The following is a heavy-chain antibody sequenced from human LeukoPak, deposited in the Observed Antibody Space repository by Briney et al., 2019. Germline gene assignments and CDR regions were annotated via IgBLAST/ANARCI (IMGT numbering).Heavy chain of an antibody. Sequence: KPSETLSLTCAVYGGTFSGYYWSWIRQSPGKGLEWIGEINPGGSTNYNPSLESRVIISVDTSKNQFSLKMDSVRAADTAVYYCAREDCSGGVCTSFDYWGQGTLVTVSS. D-gene: IGHD2-8*02. CDR3: AREDCSGGVCTSFDY. CDR1: GGTFSGYY. J-gene: IGHJ4*02. V-gene: IGHV4-34*01. CDR2: INPGGST.